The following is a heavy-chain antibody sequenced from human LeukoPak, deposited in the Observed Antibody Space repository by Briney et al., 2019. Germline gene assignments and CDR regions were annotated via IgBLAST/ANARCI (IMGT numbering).Heavy chain of an antibody. J-gene: IGHJ5*02. CDR3: ARAGSQQWFLGS. CDR1: GFTFSTYA. CDR2: IWFDGNNK. V-gene: IGHV3-33*01. Sequence: PGGSLRLSCAASGFTFSTYAMHWVRQAPGKGLEWVAVIWFDGNNKNYPDSVKGRFTISRDNSKNTLFLQMNSLRVDDTAVYYCARAGSQQWFLGSWGQGTLVTVSS. D-gene: IGHD2-8*01.